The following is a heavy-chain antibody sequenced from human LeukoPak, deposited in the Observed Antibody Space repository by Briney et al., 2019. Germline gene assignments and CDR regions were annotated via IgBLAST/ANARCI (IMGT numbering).Heavy chain of an antibody. Sequence: SETLSLTCIVSGASISSHYWSWIRQPPGKGLEWIGYIYYSGSTNYSPSLKSRVTISVDTSKHQFSLKLSSVTAAGTAVYYCARTRYSSGWFFDYWGQGTLVTVSS. CDR3: ARTRYSSGWFFDY. V-gene: IGHV4-59*11. CDR2: IYYSGST. CDR1: GASISSHY. J-gene: IGHJ4*02. D-gene: IGHD6-19*01.